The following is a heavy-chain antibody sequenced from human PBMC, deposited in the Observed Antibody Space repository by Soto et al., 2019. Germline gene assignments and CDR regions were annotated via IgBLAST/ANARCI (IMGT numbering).Heavy chain of an antibody. CDR2: ISGAGDST. CDR1: GFTFSSYA. J-gene: IGHJ4*02. V-gene: IGHV3-23*01. CDR3: AKRAGEGYIDY. Sequence: EVQLLESGGGLVQPGGSLRLSCAASGFTFSSYAMNWVRQAPGKGPEWVAFISGAGDSTYYADPVKGRSTISRDNSRNTLDLQMNSVKAEDTAIYYCAKRAGEGYIDYWGQGTLVTVSS.